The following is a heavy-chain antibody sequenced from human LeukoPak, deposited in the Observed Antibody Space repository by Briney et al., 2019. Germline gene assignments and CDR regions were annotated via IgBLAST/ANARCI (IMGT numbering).Heavy chain of an antibody. Sequence: PGGSLRLSCAASGFTFSDYYMSWIRQAPGKGLEWVSYISSSGSTIYYADSVKGRFTISRDNAKNSLYLQMNSLRAEDTAVYYCARDLTYSGYDPADNWFDPWGQGTLVTVSS. J-gene: IGHJ5*02. CDR3: ARDLTYSGYDPADNWFDP. D-gene: IGHD5-12*01. CDR2: ISSSGSTI. V-gene: IGHV3-11*04. CDR1: GFTFSDYY.